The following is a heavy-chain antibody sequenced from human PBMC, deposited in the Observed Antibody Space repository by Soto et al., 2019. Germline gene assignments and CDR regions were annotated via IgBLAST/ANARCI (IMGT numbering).Heavy chain of an antibody. CDR1: GFTFSSYG. V-gene: IGHV3-30*18. CDR3: AKGLVGGDWRPFDY. CDR2: ISYDGSNK. J-gene: IGHJ4*02. Sequence: QVQLVESGGGVVQPGRSLRLSCAASGFTFSSYGRHWVRQAPGKGLEWVAVISYDGSNKYYADSVKGRFTIYRDNSKNTLYLQMNSLRAEDTAVYYCAKGLVGGDWRPFDYWGQGTLVTVSS. D-gene: IGHD1-26*01.